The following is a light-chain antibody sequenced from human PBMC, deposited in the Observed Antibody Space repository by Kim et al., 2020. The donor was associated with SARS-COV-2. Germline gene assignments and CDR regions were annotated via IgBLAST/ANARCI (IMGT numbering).Light chain of an antibody. V-gene: IGKV2D-29*02. CDR3: MQSIRPPVT. CDR2: EVS. Sequence: PAAISCKASESLLPIDGKSYLSWYVQRHGQSPQLLIYEVSKRFSGVPDRFSGGGSGTDFTLKISRVEAEDVGVYYCMQSIRPPVTFGPGTKVDIK. CDR1: ESLLPIDGKSY. J-gene: IGKJ3*01.